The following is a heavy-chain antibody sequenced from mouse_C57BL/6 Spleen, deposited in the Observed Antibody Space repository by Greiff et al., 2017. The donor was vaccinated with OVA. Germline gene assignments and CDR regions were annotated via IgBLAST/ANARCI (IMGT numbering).Heavy chain of an antibody. V-gene: IGHV1-59*01. CDR3: AKWYNGSSYPWYFDV. Sequence: LQQPGAELVRPGTSVKLSCKASGYTFTSYWMHWVKQRPGQGLEWIGVIDPSDSYTNYNQKFKGKATLTVDTSSSTAYMQLSSLTSEDSAVYYGAKWYNGSSYPWYFDVWGTGTTVTVSS. CDR1: GYTFTSYW. D-gene: IGHD1-1*01. CDR2: IDPSDSYT. J-gene: IGHJ1*03.